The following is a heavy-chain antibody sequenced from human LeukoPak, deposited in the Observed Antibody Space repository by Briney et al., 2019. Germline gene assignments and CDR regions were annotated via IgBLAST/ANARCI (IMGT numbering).Heavy chain of an antibody. CDR2: IYTSGST. V-gene: IGHV4-4*07. CDR1: GGSFSGYY. J-gene: IGHJ4*02. Sequence: SETLSLTCAVYGGSFSGYYWSWIRQPAGKGLEWIGRIYTSGSTNYNPSLKSRVTMSVDTSKNQFSLKLSSVTAADTAVYYCARDFSITGTAEFDYWGQGTLVTVSS. CDR3: ARDFSITGTAEFDY. D-gene: IGHD1-20*01.